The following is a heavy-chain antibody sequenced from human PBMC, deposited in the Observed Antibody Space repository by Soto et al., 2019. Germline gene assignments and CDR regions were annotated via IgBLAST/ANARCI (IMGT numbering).Heavy chain of an antibody. D-gene: IGHD4-17*01. CDR3: ARDNYGDYYYYGMDV. Sequence: GGSLRLSCAASGFTVSSNYMSWVRQAPGKGLEWVSVIYSGGSTYYADSVKGRFTISRHNSKNTLYLQMNSLRAEDTAVYYCARDNYGDYYYYGMDVWGQGTTVTVSS. CDR2: IYSGGST. J-gene: IGHJ6*02. CDR1: GFTVSSNY. V-gene: IGHV3-66*01.